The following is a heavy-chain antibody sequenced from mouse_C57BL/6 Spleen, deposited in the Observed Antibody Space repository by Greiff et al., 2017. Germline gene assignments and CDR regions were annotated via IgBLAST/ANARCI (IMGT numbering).Heavy chain of an antibody. D-gene: IGHD2-1*01. CDR2: IDPSDSYT. Sequence: QVQLQQPGAELVMPGASVKLSCKASGYTFTSYWMHWVKQRPGQGLEWIGEIDPSDSYTNYNQKFKGKTTLTVDTSSTTAYLQLSSLTSEDSAFYYVARWDYGNYRWYYLDYWGQGTTLTVSS. CDR3: ARWDYGNYRWYYLDY. J-gene: IGHJ2*01. V-gene: IGHV1-69*01. CDR1: GYTFTSYW.